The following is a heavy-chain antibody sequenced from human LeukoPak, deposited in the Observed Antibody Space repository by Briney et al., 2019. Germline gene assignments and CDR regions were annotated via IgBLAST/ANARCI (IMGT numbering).Heavy chain of an antibody. CDR1: GFTFSSYG. V-gene: IGHV3-30*02. CDR2: IRYDGSNK. Sequence: GGSLRLSCAASGFTFSSYGMHWVRQAPGKGLEWVAFIRYDGSNKYYADSVKGRFTISRDNAKNTLYLQMNSLRAEDTAVYYCARDHSNPWLRSPSRAFDIWGQGTMVTVSS. CDR3: ARDHSNPWLRSPSRAFDI. J-gene: IGHJ3*02. D-gene: IGHD5-12*01.